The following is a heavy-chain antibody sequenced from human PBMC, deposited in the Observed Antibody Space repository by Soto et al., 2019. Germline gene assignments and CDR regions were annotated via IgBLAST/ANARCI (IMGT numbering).Heavy chain of an antibody. CDR1: GYTFTSYG. D-gene: IGHD3-22*01. V-gene: IGHV1-18*01. CDR2: ISVYNGNT. CDR3: ARVGLRYYYDSSAWGWFDP. Sequence: QVQLVQSGAEVKTPGASVKVSCKASGYTFTSYGISWVRQAPGQGLEWVGWISVYNGNTNYAQKLQGRVTMTTDTSTSTADMELRSLRSDDTAVYYCARVGLRYYYDSSAWGWFDPWGQGTLVTVSS. J-gene: IGHJ5*02.